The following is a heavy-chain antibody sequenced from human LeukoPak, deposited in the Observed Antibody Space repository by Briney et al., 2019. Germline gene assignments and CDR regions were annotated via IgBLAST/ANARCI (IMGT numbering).Heavy chain of an antibody. D-gene: IGHD3-22*01. Sequence: GGSLRPSCAASGFTFSSYSMNWVRQAPGKGLEWVSSISSSSSYIYYADSVKGRFTISRDNAKNSLYLQMNSLRAEDTAVYYCARDPPYYYDSSGQVDYWGQGTLVTVSS. CDR1: GFTFSSYS. V-gene: IGHV3-21*01. J-gene: IGHJ4*02. CDR2: ISSSSSYI. CDR3: ARDPPYYYDSSGQVDY.